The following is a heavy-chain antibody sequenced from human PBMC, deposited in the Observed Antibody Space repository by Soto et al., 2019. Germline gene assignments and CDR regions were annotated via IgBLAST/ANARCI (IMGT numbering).Heavy chain of an antibody. CDR1: GFTISSYG. D-gene: IGHD6-19*01. CDR2: ISYDGSNK. J-gene: IGHJ4*02. Sequence: QVQLVESGGGVVQPGRSLRLSCAASGFTISSYGMHRVRQAPGKGLEWVAVISYDGSNKYYADSVKGRFTISRDNSKNTLYLQMNSLRAEDTAVYYCAKYGTAVAAGVDYWGQGTLVTVSS. V-gene: IGHV3-30*18. CDR3: AKYGTAVAAGVDY.